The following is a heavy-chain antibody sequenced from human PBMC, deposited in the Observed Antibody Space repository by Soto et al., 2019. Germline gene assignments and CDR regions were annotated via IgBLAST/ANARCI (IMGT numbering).Heavy chain of an antibody. D-gene: IGHD2-8*02. CDR2: ISDGGTTI. V-gene: IGHV3-48*03. J-gene: IGHJ3*01. CDR1: GFIFSDYE. CDR3: VKKYCTVGTCFDAFDL. Sequence: EAELVESGGGLVQPGGSLTLSCAASGFIFSDYEVDWVRQAPGRGPEWISYISDGGTTIYYATSVKGRFTMSRDDAKKSPYLHMNNLRVDDTAIYFCVKKYCTVGTCFDAFDLWGQGTVVTVSS.